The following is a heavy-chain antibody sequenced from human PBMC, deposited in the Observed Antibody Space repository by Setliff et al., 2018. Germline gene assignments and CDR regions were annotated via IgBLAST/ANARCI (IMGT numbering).Heavy chain of an antibody. CDR2: ISSSSSTI. V-gene: IGHV3-48*01. CDR3: ARDSGHYYGSDYFDY. J-gene: IGHJ4*02. Sequence: GGSLRLSCAASRFTFSNYAMSWVRQAPGKGLEWVSYISSSSSTIYYADSVKGRFTISRDNAKNSLYLQMNSLRAEDTAVYYCARDSGHYYGSDYFDYWGQGTLVTVSS. CDR1: RFTFSNYA. D-gene: IGHD3-10*01.